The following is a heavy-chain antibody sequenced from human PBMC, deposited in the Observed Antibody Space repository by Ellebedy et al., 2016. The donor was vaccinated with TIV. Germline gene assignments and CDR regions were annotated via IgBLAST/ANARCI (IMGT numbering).Heavy chain of an antibody. CDR1: GESISGYY. CDR3: ARHNYNSYYMDV. Sequence: SETLSLXXSVSGESISGYYWNWIRQSPGKGLEWIGYIDYSGSPNYSPSLRSRVTISQDTSKNQFSLKLSSVTAADTAVYYCARHNYNSYYMDVWGKGTTVTVSS. V-gene: IGHV4-59*08. J-gene: IGHJ6*03. CDR2: IDYSGSP.